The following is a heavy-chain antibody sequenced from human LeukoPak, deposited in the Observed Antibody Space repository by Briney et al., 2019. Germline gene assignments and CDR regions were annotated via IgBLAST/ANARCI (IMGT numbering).Heavy chain of an antibody. CDR3: ARGGIRITIFGVATRGFDY. CDR2: VNHSGST. D-gene: IGHD3-3*01. CDR1: GGSFSGYY. V-gene: IGHV4-34*01. J-gene: IGHJ4*02. Sequence: SETLSLTCAVYGGSFSGYYWSWIRQPPGKGLEGIGEVNHSGSTNYNPSLKSRVTISVDTSKNQFSLKLSSVTAADTAVYYCARGGIRITIFGVATRGFDYWGQGTMVTVSS.